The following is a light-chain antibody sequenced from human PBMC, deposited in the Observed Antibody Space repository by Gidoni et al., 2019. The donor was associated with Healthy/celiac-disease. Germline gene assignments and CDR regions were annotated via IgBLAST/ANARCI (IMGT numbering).Light chain of an antibody. CDR3: QQSYSTPPVT. CDR1: QSISSY. Sequence: DIQMTQSPSSLSASVGDRVTITCRASQSISSYLNWYQQKPGKAPKLLIYAASILQSGVTSRFSGSGSGTDFTLTISSLQPEDFATYYCQQSYSTPPVTFGQGTKLKIK. J-gene: IGKJ2*01. CDR2: AAS. V-gene: IGKV1-39*01.